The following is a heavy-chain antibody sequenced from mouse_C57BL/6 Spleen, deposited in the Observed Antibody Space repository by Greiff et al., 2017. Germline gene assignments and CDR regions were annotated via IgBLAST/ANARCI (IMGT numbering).Heavy chain of an antibody. V-gene: IGHV1-61*01. D-gene: IGHD1-1*01. CDR1: GYTFTSYW. Sequence: QVQLQQPGAELVRPGSSVKLSCKASGYTFTSYWMDWVKQRPGQGLEWIGNIYPSDSETHYNQKFKDKATLTVDKSSSTAYMQLSSLTSEDSAVYYCARWDYYGSSYRAMDDWGQGTSVTVSS. CDR3: ARWDYYGSSYRAMDD. CDR2: IYPSDSET. J-gene: IGHJ4*01.